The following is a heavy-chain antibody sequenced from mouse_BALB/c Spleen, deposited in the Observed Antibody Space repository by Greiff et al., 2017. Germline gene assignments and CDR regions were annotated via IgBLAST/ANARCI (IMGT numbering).Heavy chain of an antibody. Sequence: VQLQQSAAELARPGASVKMSCKASGYTFTSYTMHWVKQRPGQGLEWIGYINPSSGYTEYNQKFKDKTTLTADKSSSTAYMQLSSLTSEDSAVYYCARYHYDDRGYAMDDWGQGTAVTVSS. CDR1: GYTFTSYT. CDR2: INPSSGYT. J-gene: IGHJ4*01. V-gene: IGHV1-4*02. D-gene: IGHD2-13*01. CDR3: ARYHYDDRGYAMDD.